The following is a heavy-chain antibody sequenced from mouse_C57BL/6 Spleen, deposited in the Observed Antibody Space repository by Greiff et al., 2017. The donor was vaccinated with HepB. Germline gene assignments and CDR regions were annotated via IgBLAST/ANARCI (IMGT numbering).Heavy chain of an antibody. Sequence: VQLLQSGAELVRPGASVTLSCKASGYTFPDYEMHWVKQTPVHGLEWIGAIDPETGGTAYNQKFKGKAILTADKSSSTAYMELRSLTSEDSAVYYCTRRTPLYWYFDVWGTGTTVTVSS. V-gene: IGHV1-15*01. CDR1: GYTFPDYE. CDR2: IDPETGGT. CDR3: TRRTPLYWYFDV. J-gene: IGHJ1*03.